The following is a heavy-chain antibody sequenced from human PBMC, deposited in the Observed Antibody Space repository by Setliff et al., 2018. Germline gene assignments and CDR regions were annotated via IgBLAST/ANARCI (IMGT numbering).Heavy chain of an antibody. V-gene: IGHV4-61*09. Sequence: SETLSLTCTVSGGSISNDYYYWSWIRQPAGKGLEWIGHVYTSGSTNYHPSLKSRITISADTSKNLFSLRLSSVTAADTAMYYCAREVARDDSGYYCYFDFWGQGTLVTVSS. CDR2: VYTSGST. CDR1: GGSISNDYYY. CDR3: AREVARDDSGYYCYFDF. J-gene: IGHJ4*03. D-gene: IGHD3-22*01.